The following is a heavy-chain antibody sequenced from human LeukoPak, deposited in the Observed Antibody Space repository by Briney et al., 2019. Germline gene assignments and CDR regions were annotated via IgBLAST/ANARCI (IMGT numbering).Heavy chain of an antibody. Sequence: SQTLSLTCTVSGGSISSDSYYWSWIRQHPGKGLEWIGYIYYSGITYYNPSLKSRVTISVDTSKNQFSLKLSSVTAADTAVYYCARDSGTYEYFDYWGQGTLVTVSS. CDR1: GGSISSDSYY. D-gene: IGHD1-26*01. J-gene: IGHJ4*02. V-gene: IGHV4-31*03. CDR3: ARDSGTYEYFDY. CDR2: IYYSGIT.